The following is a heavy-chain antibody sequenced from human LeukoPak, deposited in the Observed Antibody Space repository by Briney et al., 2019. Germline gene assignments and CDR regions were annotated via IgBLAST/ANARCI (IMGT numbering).Heavy chain of an antibody. CDR1: GGSFSGYY. CDR3: ARKRIAVAGTGSDY. D-gene: IGHD6-19*01. J-gene: IGHJ4*02. CDR2: INDSGST. Sequence: SETLSLTCAVYGGSFSGYYWNWIRQPPGKGLEWIGEINDSGSTNYNPSLKSRVTISVDTSKNQFSLKLSSVTAADTAVYYCARKRIAVAGTGSDYWGQGTLDTVSS. V-gene: IGHV4-34*01.